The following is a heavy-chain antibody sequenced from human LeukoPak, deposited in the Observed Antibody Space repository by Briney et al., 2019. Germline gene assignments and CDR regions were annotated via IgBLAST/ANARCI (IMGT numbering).Heavy chain of an antibody. D-gene: IGHD3-22*01. CDR1: GFTFSSYG. Sequence: GRSLRLSCAASGFTFSSYGMHWVRQAPGKGLEWVAVIWYDGSNKYYADSVKGRFTISRDNSKNTLYLQMNSLRAEDTAVYYCATFYYDTSGYGGNAFDIWGQGTMVTVSS. V-gene: IGHV3-33*01. J-gene: IGHJ3*02. CDR3: ATFYYDTSGYGGNAFDI. CDR2: IWYDGSNK.